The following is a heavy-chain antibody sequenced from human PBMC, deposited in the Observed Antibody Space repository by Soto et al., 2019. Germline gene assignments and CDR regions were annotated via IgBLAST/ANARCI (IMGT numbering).Heavy chain of an antibody. J-gene: IGHJ4*02. CDR1: GFTFTSSA. V-gene: IGHV1-58*01. CDR3: AAEGIVGATLDY. CDR2: IVVGSGNT. Sequence: SVKVSCKASGFTFTSSAVQWVRQARGQRLEWIGWIVVGSGNTNYAQKFQERATITRDMSTSTAYMELSSLRSEDTAVYYCAAEGIVGATLDYWGQGTLVTVSS. D-gene: IGHD1-26*01.